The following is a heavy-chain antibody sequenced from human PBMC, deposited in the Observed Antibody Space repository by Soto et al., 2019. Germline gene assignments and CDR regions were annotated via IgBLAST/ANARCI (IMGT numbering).Heavy chain of an antibody. D-gene: IGHD3-10*01. Sequence: SVKVSCKASGGTFSSYAISWVRQAPGQGLEWMEGIIPIFGTANYAQKFQGRVTITADESTSTAYMELSSLRSEDTAVYYCARARYYYGSGSPYGPYYYGMDVWGQGTTVTV. J-gene: IGHJ6*02. CDR1: GGTFSSYA. CDR3: ARARYYYGSGSPYGPYYYGMDV. V-gene: IGHV1-69*13. CDR2: IIPIFGTA.